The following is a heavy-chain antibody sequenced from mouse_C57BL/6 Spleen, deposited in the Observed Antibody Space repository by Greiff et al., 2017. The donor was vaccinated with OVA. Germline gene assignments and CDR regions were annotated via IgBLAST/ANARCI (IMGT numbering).Heavy chain of an antibody. Sequence: QVQLKESGPGLVAPSQCLSITCTVSGFPFTISSISWVRQPPGKGLEWLGVIWTGGGTNYNSALKSRLSISKDNSKSQVFLKMNSLQTDDTARYYCARMGMVIPYYAMDYWGQGTSVTVSS. J-gene: IGHJ4*01. CDR1: GFPFTISS. V-gene: IGHV2-9-1*01. CDR3: ARMGMVIPYYAMDY. CDR2: IWTGGGT. D-gene: IGHD2-3*01.